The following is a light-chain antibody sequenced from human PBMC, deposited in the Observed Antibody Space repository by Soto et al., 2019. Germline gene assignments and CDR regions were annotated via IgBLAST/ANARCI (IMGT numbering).Light chain of an antibody. J-gene: IGLJ2*01. CDR2: LNSDGSH. V-gene: IGLV4-69*01. Sequence: QSVLTQSPSASASLGASVKLTCTLSSGHSSYAIAWHQQQPEKGPRYLMKLNSDGSHSKGDGIPDRFSGSSSGAERYLTISILQSEDEADYYCQTWGTGIQVFGGGTKVTVL. CDR3: QTWGTGIQV. CDR1: SGHSSYA.